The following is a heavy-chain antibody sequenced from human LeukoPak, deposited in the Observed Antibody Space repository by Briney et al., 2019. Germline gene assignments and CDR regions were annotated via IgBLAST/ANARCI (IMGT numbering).Heavy chain of an antibody. D-gene: IGHD3-22*01. CDR2: INHSGRV. CDR3: ARGLGPMSPSLDY. CDR1: GESFSYNY. J-gene: IGHJ4*02. V-gene: IGHV4-34*01. Sequence: SETLSLTCAVSGESFSYNYWTWVRQSPGKGLEWIGDINHSGRVNYRPSLKSRVTISADTSKSQFSLKLNAVTAADTAVYYCARGLGPMSPSLDYWGQGSLVTVSS.